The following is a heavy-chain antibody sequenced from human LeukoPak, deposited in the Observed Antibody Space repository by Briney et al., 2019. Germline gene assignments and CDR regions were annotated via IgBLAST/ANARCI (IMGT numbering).Heavy chain of an antibody. CDR1: GYTFTTYY. J-gene: IGHJ3*02. V-gene: IGHV1-46*01. CDR3: ARDIGVVVVVAARAFDI. D-gene: IGHD2-15*01. CDR2: ISPSGGGT. Sequence: ASVKVSCKASGYTFTTYYIHWVRQAPGQGLEWMGIISPSGGGTTYAQKFQGRVTMTRDMSTSTVYMEVSSLKSEDTAVYYCARDIGVVVVVAARAFDIWGQGTMVTVSS.